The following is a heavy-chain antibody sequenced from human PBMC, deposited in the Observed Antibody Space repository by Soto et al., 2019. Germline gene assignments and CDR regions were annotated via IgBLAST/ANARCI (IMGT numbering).Heavy chain of an antibody. CDR2: IIPIFGTA. CDR1: VGTFSSYA. Sequence: SVKVSCKASVGTFSSYAISWVRQAPGQGLEWMGGIIPIFGTANYAQKFQGRVTITADESTSTAYMELSSLRSEDTAVYYCARDLGVVTVVGGVIIRSSYCIDVWDQRTTLT. V-gene: IGHV1-69*13. J-gene: IGHJ6*02. CDR3: ARDLGVVTVVGGVIIRSSYCIDV. D-gene: IGHD3-10*01.